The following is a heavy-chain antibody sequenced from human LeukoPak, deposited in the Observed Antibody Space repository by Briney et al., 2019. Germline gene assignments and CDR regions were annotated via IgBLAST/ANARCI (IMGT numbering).Heavy chain of an antibody. CDR1: GFTFSSYA. D-gene: IGHD1-26*01. V-gene: IGHV3-23*01. Sequence: PGGSLRLSCAASGFTFSSYAMSWVRQAPGKGLEWVSAISGSGGSTYYADSVKGRFTISRDNSKNTLYLQMNSLRAEDTAVYYCAKGTPRGSGSYYYFDYWGQGTLVTVSS. J-gene: IGHJ4*02. CDR2: ISGSGGST. CDR3: AKGTPRGSGSYYYFDY.